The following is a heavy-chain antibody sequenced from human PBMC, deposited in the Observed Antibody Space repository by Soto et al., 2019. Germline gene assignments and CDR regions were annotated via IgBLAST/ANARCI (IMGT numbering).Heavy chain of an antibody. CDR3: AKVRYSSPIGYYYGMDV. V-gene: IGHV1-69*01. D-gene: IGHD6-19*01. CDR2: IIPIFGTA. J-gene: IGHJ6*02. CDR1: RVAFSKFI. Sequence: QAQLEQSGGEVKKPGSSVKVSCKASRVAFSKFIVTWVRQAPGLGLEWVGGIIPIFGTANYAQKFQGRVTITADDSTSTSYMEVNNLRSEDTAVYYCAKVRYSSPIGYYYGMDVWGQGTTVTVSS.